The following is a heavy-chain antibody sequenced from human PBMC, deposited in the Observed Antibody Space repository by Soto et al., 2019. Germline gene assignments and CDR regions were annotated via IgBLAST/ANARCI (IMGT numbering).Heavy chain of an antibody. CDR2: IYYSVST. D-gene: IGHD1-7*01. V-gene: IGHV4-39*01. CDR3: ARSHYVTGTFDAPKILDY. Sequence: PSETLSLTCAVYGGSISSSSYYWGWIRQPPGKGLEWIGSIYYSVSTYYNRSLKSRLTISVDTSKNQFSLKLSSVTAADTAVYYCARSHYVTGTFDAPKILDYWGQGTLVTVPQ. CDR1: GGSISSSSYY. J-gene: IGHJ4*02.